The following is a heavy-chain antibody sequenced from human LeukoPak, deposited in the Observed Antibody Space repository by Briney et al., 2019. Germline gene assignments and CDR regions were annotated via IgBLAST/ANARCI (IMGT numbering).Heavy chain of an antibody. CDR1: GYTFTGYY. V-gene: IGHV1-2*02. CDR3: VRDETTLWCNGGSYYQFDY. Sequence: ASVKVSCKASGYTFTGYYIHWVRQAPGQGLEWMGWINPNSGGTNYAQNFQGRVTMTRDTSISTAYMDLSSLRSDDTAVYYCVRDETTLWCNGGSYYQFDYWGQGTLVTVSS. D-gene: IGHD2-15*01. J-gene: IGHJ4*02. CDR2: INPNSGGT.